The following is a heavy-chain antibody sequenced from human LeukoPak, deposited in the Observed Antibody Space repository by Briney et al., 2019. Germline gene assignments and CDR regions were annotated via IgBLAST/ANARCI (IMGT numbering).Heavy chain of an antibody. J-gene: IGHJ4*02. V-gene: IGHV1-2*02. D-gene: IGHD6-19*01. CDR3: ARLKSVAAKGFDY. CDR2: TNPNSGVT. CDR1: GYTFSDYY. Sequence: ASVKVSCKASGYTFSDYYLHWVRQAPGQGLEWMGWTNPNSGVTNYAQNFQGRVTMTRDTSISTTYMELTRLQSDDTAVYYCARLKSVAAKGFDYWGQGTLVTVSS.